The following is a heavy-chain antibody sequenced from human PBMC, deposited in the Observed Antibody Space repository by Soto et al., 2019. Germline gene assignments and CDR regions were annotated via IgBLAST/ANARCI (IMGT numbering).Heavy chain of an antibody. D-gene: IGHD6-6*01. J-gene: IGHJ1*01. CDR2: ISPAGTNQ. CDR3: ARENSRISPRLFQH. CDR1: GFIFSDYA. Sequence: WGSLRLSCVASGFIFSDYAIHWARHSPCKGLEWVALISPAGTNQYYADSAKGRFTISRDNSKNTLYLQMNSLRPEDTGLYYCARENSRISPRLFQHWGHGTLVTVSS. V-gene: IGHV3-30-3*01.